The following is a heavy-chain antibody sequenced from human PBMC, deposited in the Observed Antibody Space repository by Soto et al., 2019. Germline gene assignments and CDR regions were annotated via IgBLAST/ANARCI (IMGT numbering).Heavy chain of an antibody. CDR2: INTNTGDT. CDR1: GYTFTGYH. CDR3: ARWVGASNWFDP. V-gene: IGHV1-2*04. D-gene: IGHD1-26*01. J-gene: IGHJ5*02. Sequence: QVQLVQSGAEVKEPGASVKVSCKTSGYTFTGYHIHWVRQAPGQGLEWMGWINTNTGDTNYAQKFQGWVTMTRDTSINTAYVQLSRLTSDDTDVYYCARWVGASNWFDPWGQGTLVTVSS.